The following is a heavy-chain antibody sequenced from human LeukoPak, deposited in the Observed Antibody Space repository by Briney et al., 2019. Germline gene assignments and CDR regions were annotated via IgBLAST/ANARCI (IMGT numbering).Heavy chain of an antibody. D-gene: IGHD2-21*02. CDR2: ISSSGSNI. CDR1: GFTFSSYE. V-gene: IGHV3-48*03. J-gene: IGHJ4*02. CDR3: AKDIVGGGDDY. Sequence: PGGSLRLSCAASGFTFSSYEMNWVRQAPGKGLEWVSYISSSGSNIYYADSVKGRFTISRDNAKNSLYLQMNSLRAEDTAVYYCAKDIVGGGDDYWGQGTLVIVSS.